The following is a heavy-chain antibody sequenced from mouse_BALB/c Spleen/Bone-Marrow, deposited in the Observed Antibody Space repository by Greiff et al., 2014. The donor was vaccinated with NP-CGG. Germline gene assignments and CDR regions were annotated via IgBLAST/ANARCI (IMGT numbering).Heavy chain of an antibody. V-gene: IGHV4-1*02. J-gene: IGHJ2*01. D-gene: IGHD1-1*01. CDR1: GFDFSRYW. Sequence: DVQLVESGGGLVQPGGSLKLSCAASGFDFSRYWMRWVRQAPGKGLEWIGEINPDSRTINYSPSLKDKFIISRDNAKNTLYLRLNKVRSEDTALYYCARPDYYGYLNYWGQGTTLTVSS. CDR3: ARPDYYGYLNY. CDR2: INPDSRTI.